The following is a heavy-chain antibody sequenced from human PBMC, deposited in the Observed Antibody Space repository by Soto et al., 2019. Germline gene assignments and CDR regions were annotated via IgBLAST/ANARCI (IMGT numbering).Heavy chain of an antibody. Sequence: ASVKVSCKASGYTFTSYAMHWVRQAPGQRLEWMGWINAGNGNTKYSQKFQGRVTITRDTSASTAYMELSSLRSEDTAVYYCARLWELLKGEDAFDIWGQGTMVTVSS. CDR1: GYTFTSYA. D-gene: IGHD1-26*01. CDR3: ARLWELLKGEDAFDI. J-gene: IGHJ3*02. V-gene: IGHV1-3*01. CDR2: INAGNGNT.